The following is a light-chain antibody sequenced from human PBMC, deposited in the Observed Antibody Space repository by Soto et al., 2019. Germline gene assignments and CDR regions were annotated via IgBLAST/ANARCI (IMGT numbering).Light chain of an antibody. CDR1: SGHSSYA. CDR2: LDSDGSH. J-gene: IGLJ2*01. CDR3: QTWGTGIQVV. Sequence: QLVLTQSPSASASLGASVKLTCTLSSGHSSYAIAWHQQQPEKGPRYLMKLDSDGSHTKGDAIPDRFSGSSSGAERYLTSSSLQSEDEADYYCQTWGTGIQVVFGGGTKLTVL. V-gene: IGLV4-69*01.